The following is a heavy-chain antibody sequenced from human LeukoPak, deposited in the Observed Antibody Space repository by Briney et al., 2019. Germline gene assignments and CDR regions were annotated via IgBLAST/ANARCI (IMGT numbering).Heavy chain of an antibody. J-gene: IGHJ6*03. Sequence: GGSLRLSCAASGFTFSSYEMNWVRQAPGKGLEWVSYISSSGSTIYYADSVKGRFTISRDNAKNSLYLQMNSLRAEDTAVYYCARAEQSLAYYYYYMDVWGKGTTVTVSS. V-gene: IGHV3-48*03. CDR3: ARAEQSLAYYYYYMDV. CDR2: ISSSGSTI. CDR1: GFTFSSYE. D-gene: IGHD1-26*01.